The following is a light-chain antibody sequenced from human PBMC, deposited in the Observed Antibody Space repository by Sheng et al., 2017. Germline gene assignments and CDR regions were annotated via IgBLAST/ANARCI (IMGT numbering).Light chain of an antibody. J-gene: IGKJ4*01. CDR1: QNLFSKNYNF. CDR3: QQSYGSPIT. Sequence: DIVLTQSPDSLAVSLGERATINCKSSQNLFSKNYNFLSWYQHRPGQPPKLLIYGASTRESGIPDRFSGSGSGTDFTLTITGLQAEDVAVYYCQQSYGSPITFGGGSKVEIK. V-gene: IGKV4-1*01. CDR2: GAS.